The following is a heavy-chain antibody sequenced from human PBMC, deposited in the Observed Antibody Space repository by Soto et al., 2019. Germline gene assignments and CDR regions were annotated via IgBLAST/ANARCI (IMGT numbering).Heavy chain of an antibody. Sequence: ASVKVSCKASGYTFTSYGISWVRQAPGQGLEWMGWISAYNGNTNYAQKLQGRVTMTTDTSTSTAYMELRSLRSDDTAVYYSARAVVVVAAHYYYGMDVWGQGTTVTVSS. CDR1: GYTFTSYG. D-gene: IGHD2-15*01. J-gene: IGHJ6*02. CDR3: ARAVVVVAAHYYYGMDV. CDR2: ISAYNGNT. V-gene: IGHV1-18*04.